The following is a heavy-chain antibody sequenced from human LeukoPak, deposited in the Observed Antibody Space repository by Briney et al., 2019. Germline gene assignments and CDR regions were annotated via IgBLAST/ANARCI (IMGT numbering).Heavy chain of an antibody. D-gene: IGHD2-15*01. CDR2: IKQGGSEK. Sequence: GGSLRLSCAASGFTFSSYWMSWVRQAPGKGLEWVANIKQGGSEKYYVDSVKGRFTISRDNAKNSLYLQMNSLRAEDTAVYYCARIQAVAATSGFDYWGQGTLVTVSS. J-gene: IGHJ4*02. V-gene: IGHV3-7*01. CDR3: ARIQAVAATSGFDY. CDR1: GFTFSSYW.